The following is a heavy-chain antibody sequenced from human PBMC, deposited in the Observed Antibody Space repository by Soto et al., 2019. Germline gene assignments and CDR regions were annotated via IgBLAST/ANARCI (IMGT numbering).Heavy chain of an antibody. CDR2: ISGSGGST. V-gene: IGHV3-23*01. CDR1: GFTFSSYA. CDR3: AKVAAYCGGDCYSGYYYGMDV. Sequence: GGSLRLSCAASGFTFSSYAMSWVRQAPGKGLEWVSAISGSGGSTYYADSVKGRFTISRDNSKNTLYLQMNSLRAEDTAVYYCAKVAAYCGGDCYSGYYYGMDVWGQGTTVTVSS. D-gene: IGHD2-21*02. J-gene: IGHJ6*02.